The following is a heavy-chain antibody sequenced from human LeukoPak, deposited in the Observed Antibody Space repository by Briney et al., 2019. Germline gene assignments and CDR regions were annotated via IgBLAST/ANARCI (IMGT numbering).Heavy chain of an antibody. J-gene: IGHJ6*03. Sequence: GGSLRLSCAASGFTVSSNYMSWVRQAPGKGLEWVSVIYSGGSTYYADSVKGRFTISRDNSKNTLYLQMNSLRAEDTAVYYCASRYGSGSLNYYYYYMDVWGKGTTVTVSS. CDR3: ASRYGSGSLNYYYYYMDV. D-gene: IGHD3-10*01. CDR1: GFTVSSNY. CDR2: IYSGGST. V-gene: IGHV3-53*01.